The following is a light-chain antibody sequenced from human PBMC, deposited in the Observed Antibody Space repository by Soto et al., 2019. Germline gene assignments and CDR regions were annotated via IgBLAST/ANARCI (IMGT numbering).Light chain of an antibody. V-gene: IGKV1-9*01. CDR1: QDISNF. CDR3: QHLNGYPLT. Sequence: DIQLTQSPSFLSASVGDRVTITCRASQDISNFLAWYRQEPGKGPKLLIYAASTFQRGVPSRFSGSGSGTEFTLTISSLQPEDFAAYYCQHLNGYPLTFGGGTKVEI. J-gene: IGKJ4*01. CDR2: AAS.